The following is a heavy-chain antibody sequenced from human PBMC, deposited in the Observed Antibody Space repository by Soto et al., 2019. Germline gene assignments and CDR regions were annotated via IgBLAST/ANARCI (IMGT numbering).Heavy chain of an antibody. CDR3: ARNEGYTMFEY. Sequence: QLQLQESGPGLVKASETLSLTCSVSGGSIATSASCWGWVRQPPGKGLEWIGRVCYGGGFHFNPCYNPSLKSRVIMSADTSKNQFSLSLTSVTAADTAVYYCARNEGYTMFEYWGQGSLVTVSS. CDR1: GGSIATSASC. V-gene: IGHV4-39*01. D-gene: IGHD2-2*02. J-gene: IGHJ4*02. CDR2: VCYGGGFHFNP.